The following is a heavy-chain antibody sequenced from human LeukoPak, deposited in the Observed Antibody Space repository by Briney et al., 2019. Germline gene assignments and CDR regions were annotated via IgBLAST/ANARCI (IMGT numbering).Heavy chain of an antibody. CDR2: ISSSSSYI. CDR3: AKGSSYSSTSRFDY. Sequence: GGSLRLSCAASGFTFSSYSMNWVRQAPGKGLEWVSSISSSSSYIYYADSVKGQFTISRDNSKNTLYLQMNSLRAEDTAVYYCAKGSSYSSTSRFDYWGQGTLVTVSS. D-gene: IGHD6-13*01. V-gene: IGHV3-21*04. J-gene: IGHJ4*02. CDR1: GFTFSSYS.